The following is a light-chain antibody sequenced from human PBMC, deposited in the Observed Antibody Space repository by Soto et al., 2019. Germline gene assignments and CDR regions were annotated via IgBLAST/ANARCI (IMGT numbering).Light chain of an antibody. Sequence: QSALTQPASVSGSPGQSITISCTGTTSDVGGYNYVSWYQQHPGKAPKLMIYEVNHRPSGFSSRFSGSKSGNTASLTISGLQVEDEADYYCNSYTSIRTYVFGTGTKLTVL. CDR1: TSDVGGYNY. J-gene: IGLJ1*01. V-gene: IGLV2-14*01. CDR3: NSYTSIRTYV. CDR2: EVN.